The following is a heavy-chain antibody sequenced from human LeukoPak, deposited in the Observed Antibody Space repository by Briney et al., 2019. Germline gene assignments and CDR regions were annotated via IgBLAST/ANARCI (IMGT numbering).Heavy chain of an antibody. CDR2: ISANNGDT. V-gene: IGHV1-18*01. J-gene: IGHJ4*02. Sequence: GASVKVSCKVSGYTFTSYGIAWVQQAPGQGLQWMGWISANNGDTSYSQKLQGRVTMTTDTSTNTAYMELRSLTSDDTAVYYCARDPPGLTLGSPGDYWGQGTLVIVSS. CDR1: GYTFTSYG. CDR3: ARDPPGLTLGSPGDY. D-gene: IGHD3-16*01.